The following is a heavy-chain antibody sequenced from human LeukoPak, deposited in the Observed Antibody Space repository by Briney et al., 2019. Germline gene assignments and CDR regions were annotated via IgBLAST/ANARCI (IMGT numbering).Heavy chain of an antibody. V-gene: IGHV4-34*01. CDR1: GGSFSGYY. J-gene: IGHJ4*02. CDR3: ATCRSGSHCVFFDY. CDR2: INHSGST. D-gene: IGHD1-26*01. Sequence: SSETLSLTCAVYGGSFSGYYWSWIRQPPGKGLEWIGEINHSGSTNYNPSLKSRVTISVDTSKNQFSLKLSSVTAADTAVYYCATCRSGSHCVFFDYWGQGTLVTVSS.